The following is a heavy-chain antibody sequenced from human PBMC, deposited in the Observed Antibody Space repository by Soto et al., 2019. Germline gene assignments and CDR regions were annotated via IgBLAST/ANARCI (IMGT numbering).Heavy chain of an antibody. CDR2: IDWDGTE. V-gene: IGHV2-70*11. J-gene: IGHJ4*02. D-gene: IGHD2-15*01. CDR1: LFSLIGSGMR. Sequence: GXGPTLVTPPQTLPLTCSFSLFSLIGSGMRVSWLRQPPGKALEWLARIDWDGTEYYTTSLKTRLTIAKDSSKNQVVLTMTNVDPEDTATYYCARTMLLGRGPCFDFSGQGNLVTVSS. CDR3: ARTMLLGRGPCFDF.